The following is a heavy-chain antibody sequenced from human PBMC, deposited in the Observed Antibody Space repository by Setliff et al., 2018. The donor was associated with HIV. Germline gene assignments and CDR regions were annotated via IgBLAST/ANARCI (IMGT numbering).Heavy chain of an antibody. D-gene: IGHD3-10*01. CDR3: AKDRRYYYGSGSYAAET. Sequence: PGGSLRLSCEASGFTFSTYSMNWVRQAPGEGLEWVSAISGSGIGSYYPDSVKGRFTISRDNSKNTLFLQMNSLRAEDTAVYYCAKDRRYYYGSGSYAAETWGQGTLVTVSS. J-gene: IGHJ5*02. CDR2: ISGSGIGS. CDR1: GFTFSTYS. V-gene: IGHV3-23*01.